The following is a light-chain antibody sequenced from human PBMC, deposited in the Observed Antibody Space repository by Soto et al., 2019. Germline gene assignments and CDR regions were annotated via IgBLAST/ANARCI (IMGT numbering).Light chain of an antibody. Sequence: DIQMTQSPSTLYASVGDRVTITCRASQRISDRLAWYQRKPGKAPKLLIFDASSLESGVPSRFSGSGSGTEFTLTISSLQPDDFATYYCQHYSTVWAFGQGTKVEI. J-gene: IGKJ1*01. CDR1: QRISDR. V-gene: IGKV1-5*01. CDR2: DAS. CDR3: QHYSTVWA.